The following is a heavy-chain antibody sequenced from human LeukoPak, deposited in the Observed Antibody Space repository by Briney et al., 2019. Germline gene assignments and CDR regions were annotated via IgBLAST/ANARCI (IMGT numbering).Heavy chain of an antibody. J-gene: IGHJ4*02. Sequence: SGPTLVKPTQTLTLTCTFSGFSLTTAGVGVGWIRQPPGKALEWLALIFWDDDQRYSPSLNSRLTITKDTSKNQVVLTLTNMDPVDTATYYCARRGPITAFDYWGQGTLVTVSS. CDR3: ARRGPITAFDY. V-gene: IGHV2-5*02. CDR2: IFWDDDQ. CDR1: GFSLTTAGVG. D-gene: IGHD3-16*01.